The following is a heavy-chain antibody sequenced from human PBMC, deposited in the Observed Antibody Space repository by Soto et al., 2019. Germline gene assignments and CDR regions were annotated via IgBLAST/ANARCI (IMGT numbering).Heavy chain of an antibody. CDR3: AREVRSGWRHDAFDI. CDR1: GFTFSSYG. D-gene: IGHD6-19*01. Sequence: GGSLRLSCAASGFTFSSYGMHWVRQAPGKGLEWVVVIWYDGSNKYYADSVKGRFTISRDNAKNSLYLQMNSLRAEDTAVYYCAREVRSGWRHDAFDIWGQGTMVTVSS. J-gene: IGHJ3*02. V-gene: IGHV3-33*01. CDR2: IWYDGSNK.